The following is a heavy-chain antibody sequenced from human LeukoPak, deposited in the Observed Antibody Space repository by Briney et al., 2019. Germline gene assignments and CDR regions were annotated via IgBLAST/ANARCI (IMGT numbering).Heavy chain of an antibody. V-gene: IGHV4-39*01. CDR1: GGSIISSSAY. J-gene: IGHJ4*02. Sequence: SETLSLTCTVSGGSIISSSAYWGWIRQPPGKGLEWIGSIYYSKNTYYNPSLKSRVTISADTSKNQFSLTLGSVSATDTAVYYCVSPRGFSYGYFDYWGQGTLVTVSS. CDR2: IYYSKNT. CDR3: VSPRGFSYGYFDY. D-gene: IGHD5-18*01.